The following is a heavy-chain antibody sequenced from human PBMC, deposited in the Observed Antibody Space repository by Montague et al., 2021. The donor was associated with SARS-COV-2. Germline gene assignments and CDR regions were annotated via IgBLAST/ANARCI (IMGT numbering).Heavy chain of an antibody. J-gene: IGHJ6*02. CDR3: ARINSDPLDYYYYGMDV. V-gene: IGHV2-70*01. CDR1: GFSLSTSGMC. CDR2: IDWDDDK. D-gene: IGHD1-1*01. Sequence: VKPTQTLTLTCTFSGFSLSTSGMCVSWIRQPPGKALEWLALIDWDDDKYYSTSLKTRLTISKDTSKNQVVLTMTNMDPVDTATYYCARINSDPLDYYYYGMDVWGQGPRSPSP.